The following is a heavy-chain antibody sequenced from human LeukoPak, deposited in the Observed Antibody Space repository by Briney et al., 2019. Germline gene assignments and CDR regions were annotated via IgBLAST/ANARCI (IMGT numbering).Heavy chain of an antibody. Sequence: GGSLRLSCAASGFTFSSYWMHWVRQAPGKGLVWVSRINSDGSSTSYANSVKGRFTISRDNAKNTLYLQMNSLRAEDTAVHYCATGTSSSWYQVYDYWGQGTLVTVSS. V-gene: IGHV3-74*01. CDR2: INSDGSST. J-gene: IGHJ4*02. D-gene: IGHD6-13*01. CDR1: GFTFSSYW. CDR3: ATGTSSSWYQVYDY.